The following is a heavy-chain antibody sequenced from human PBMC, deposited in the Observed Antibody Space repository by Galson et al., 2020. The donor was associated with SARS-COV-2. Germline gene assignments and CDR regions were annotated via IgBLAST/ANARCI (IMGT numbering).Heavy chain of an antibody. CDR3: ARDHLDARGYSYGYSYFGMDV. J-gene: IGHJ6*02. V-gene: IGHV6-1*01. D-gene: IGHD5-18*01. CDR1: RDSVSSNTAA. CDR2: TYYRAKRYN. Sequence: SQTPSLTCAISRDSVSSNTAACNWIRQSPSRCLELLGRTYYRAKRYNDYSVSVKRRITINPDTSKNQFSLQLNSVTPEDTAVYYCARDHLDARGYSYGYSYFGMDVWGQGTTVNVSS.